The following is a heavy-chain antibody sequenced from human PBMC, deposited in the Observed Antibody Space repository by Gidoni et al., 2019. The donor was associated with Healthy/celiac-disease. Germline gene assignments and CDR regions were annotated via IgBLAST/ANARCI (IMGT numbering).Heavy chain of an antibody. V-gene: IGHV3-49*04. J-gene: IGHJ6*02. CDR3: TRVGGRFLEWLLRSYYYYGMDV. CDR2: IRSKAYGGTT. CDR1: GFTFGDYA. Sequence: EVQLVESGGGLVQPGRSLRLSCTASGFTFGDYAMSWVRQAPGKGLEWVGFIRSKAYGGTTEYAASVKGRFTISRDDSKSIAYLQMNSLKTEDTAVYYCTRVGGRFLEWLLRSYYYYGMDVWGQGTTVTVSS. D-gene: IGHD3-3*01.